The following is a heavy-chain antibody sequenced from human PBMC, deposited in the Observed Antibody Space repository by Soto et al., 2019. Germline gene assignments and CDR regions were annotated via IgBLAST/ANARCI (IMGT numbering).Heavy chain of an antibody. D-gene: IGHD6-19*01. V-gene: IGHV1-46*01. CDR1: GFILTSYY. CDR2: IDPSGGST. Sequence: ASVKVSCKASGFILTSYYMHWVRQAPGQGLEWMGIIDPSGGSTTDAQKFQGRITMTRDTSTSTVYMELSSLRSEDTAVYYCARTEQWLVPPFEYWGQGTLVTAPQ. J-gene: IGHJ4*02. CDR3: ARTEQWLVPPFEY.